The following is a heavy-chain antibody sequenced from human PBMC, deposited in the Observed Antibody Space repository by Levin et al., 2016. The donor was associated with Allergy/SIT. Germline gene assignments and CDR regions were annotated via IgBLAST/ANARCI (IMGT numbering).Heavy chain of an antibody. Sequence: GESLKISCAASGFTFSDYYMSWVRQAPGKGLEWVSHISSGGGTIYYADSVKGRFTISRDNAKNSLYLQMSSLSAEDTAVYYCASGPRKYSFEYWGQGTLVTVTS. J-gene: IGHJ4*02. CDR1: GFTFSDYY. CDR2: ISSGGGTI. CDR3: ASGPRKYSFEY. V-gene: IGHV3-11*01. D-gene: IGHD3/OR15-3a*01.